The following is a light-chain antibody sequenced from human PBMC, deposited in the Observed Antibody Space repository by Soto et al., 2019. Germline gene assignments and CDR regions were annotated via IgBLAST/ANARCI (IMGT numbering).Light chain of an antibody. CDR1: SSNIGAGYD. CDR2: GNS. Sequence: QSVLTQPPSVSGAPGQRVTISCTGSSSNIGAGYDVHWYQQLPGTATKLLNYGNSNRPSGVPDRFSGSKSGTSASLAITGLQAEDEADYYCQSYDSSLSGYVFGTGTKITVL. J-gene: IGLJ1*01. CDR3: QSYDSSLSGYV. V-gene: IGLV1-40*01.